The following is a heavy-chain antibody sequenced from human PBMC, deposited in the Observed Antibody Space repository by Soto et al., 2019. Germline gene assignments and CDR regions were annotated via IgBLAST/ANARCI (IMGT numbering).Heavy chain of an antibody. CDR2: IWYDGSNK. CDR3: ARDVGQLARYYYYMDV. J-gene: IGHJ6*03. CDR1: GFTFSSYG. Sequence: GGSLRLSCAASGFTFSSYGMHWVRQAPGKGLEWVAVIWYDGSNKYYADSVKGRFTISRDNSKNTLYLQMNSLRAEDTAVYYCARDVGQLARYYYYMDVWGKGTTVTVSS. V-gene: IGHV3-33*01. D-gene: IGHD6-6*01.